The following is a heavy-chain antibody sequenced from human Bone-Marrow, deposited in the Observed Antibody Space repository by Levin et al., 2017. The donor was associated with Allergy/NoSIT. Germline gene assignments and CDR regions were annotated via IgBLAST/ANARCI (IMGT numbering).Heavy chain of an antibody. CDR2: INPYSGAT. J-gene: IGHJ3*02. V-gene: IGHV1-2*02. CDR1: GYTFIGRY. D-gene: IGHD5-12*01. CDR3: SRNTVKYSGSELNFFGGNGALDI. Sequence: GESLKISCKASGYTFIGRYLHWVRQAPGQGLEWMGWINPYSGATNYAPKFQGRVTMTRDTSISTAYMELTRLRSDDTAVYYCSRNTVKYSGSELNFFGGNGALDIWGQGTMVTVSS.